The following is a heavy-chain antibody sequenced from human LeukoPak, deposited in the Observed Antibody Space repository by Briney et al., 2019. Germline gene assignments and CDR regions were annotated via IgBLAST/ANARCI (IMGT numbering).Heavy chain of an antibody. D-gene: IGHD6-6*01. CDR1: GFTFSNYA. J-gene: IGHJ5*02. CDR3: ARNIAARRGFDP. Sequence: GGSLRLSCAASGFTFSNYAMSWVRQAPGKGLEWVSGISGGGGSTYYADSVKGRFTISRDNAKNSLYLQMNSLRAEDTAVYYCARNIAARRGFDPWGQGTLVTVSS. CDR2: ISGGGGST. V-gene: IGHV3-23*01.